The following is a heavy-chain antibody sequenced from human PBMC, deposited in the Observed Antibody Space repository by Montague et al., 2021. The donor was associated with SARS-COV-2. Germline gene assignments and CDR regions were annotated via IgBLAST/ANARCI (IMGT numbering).Heavy chain of an antibody. Sequence: SETLSLTCSVSGGSITDRTYYWGCIRQSPGKGLEWFGAINYSGTTXYXXSLKSRVTISLDTAKNQFSLKMTSVTAADTAVHYCARHWGIAAAGNWGQGTLVTVSS. CDR2: INYSGTT. D-gene: IGHD6-13*01. CDR1: GGSITDRTYY. CDR3: ARHWGIAAAGN. V-gene: IGHV4-39*01. J-gene: IGHJ4*02.